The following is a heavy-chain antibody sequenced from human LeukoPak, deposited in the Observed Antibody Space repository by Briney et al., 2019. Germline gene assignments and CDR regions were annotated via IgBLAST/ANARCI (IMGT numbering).Heavy chain of an antibody. V-gene: IGHV3-33*08. J-gene: IGHJ2*01. CDR3: VRRGTNLYFDF. CDR1: GFTFSSYG. D-gene: IGHD1-14*01. CDR2: IWYDGSNK. Sequence: GGSLRLSCSASGFTFSSYGMHWVRQAPGKGLEWVAVIWYDGSNKYYADSVKGRFTISRDNSKNTLYLQMNSLRAEDTAVYYCVRRGTNLYFDFWGRGTLVTVSS.